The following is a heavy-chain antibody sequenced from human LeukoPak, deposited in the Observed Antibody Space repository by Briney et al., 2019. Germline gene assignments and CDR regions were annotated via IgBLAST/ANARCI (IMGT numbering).Heavy chain of an antibody. D-gene: IGHD5-24*01. Sequence: GGSLRLSCAASGFTFNSYWMHWVRQAPGKGLLWVSRINTDGSSTHYADSVKGRLTISRDNAKNMLYLQMNGLRAEDTAVYYCARDRDGYNEYFDYWGQGTLVTVSS. CDR1: GFTFNSYW. CDR3: ARDRDGYNEYFDY. V-gene: IGHV3-74*01. J-gene: IGHJ4*02. CDR2: INTDGSST.